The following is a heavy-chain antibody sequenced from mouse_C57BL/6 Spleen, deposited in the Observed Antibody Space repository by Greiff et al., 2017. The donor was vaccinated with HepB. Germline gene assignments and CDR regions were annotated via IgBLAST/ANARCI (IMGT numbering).Heavy chain of an antibody. V-gene: IGHV1-82*01. D-gene: IGHD2-2*01. CDR2: IYPGDGDT. J-gene: IGHJ4*01. CDR1: GYAFSSSW. Sequence: QVQLQQSGPELVKPGASVKISCKASGYAFSSSWMNWVKQRPGKGLEWIGRIYPGDGDTNYNGKFKGKATLTADKSSSTAYMQLSSLTSEDSAVYFCARSGLYGSYAMDYWGQGTSVTVSS. CDR3: ARSGLYGSYAMDY.